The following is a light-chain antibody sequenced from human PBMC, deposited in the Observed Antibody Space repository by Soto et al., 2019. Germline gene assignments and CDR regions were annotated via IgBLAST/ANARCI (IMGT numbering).Light chain of an antibody. J-gene: IGLJ3*02. Sequence: QSALTQSPSASGSPGQSVTISCTGTSRDLGGYNFVSWYQQHPGKAPKLMIYEVSKRLSGVPDRFSGSKSGNTASLTVSGLQADDEADYYCSSYADNLVFGGGTKLTVL. CDR1: SRDLGGYNF. CDR2: EVS. V-gene: IGLV2-8*01. CDR3: SSYADNLV.